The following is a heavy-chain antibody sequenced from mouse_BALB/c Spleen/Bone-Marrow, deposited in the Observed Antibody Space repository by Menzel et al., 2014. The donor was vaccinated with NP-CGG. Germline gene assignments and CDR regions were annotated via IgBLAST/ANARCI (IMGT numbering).Heavy chain of an antibody. D-gene: IGHD1-1*01. CDR1: GFTFNTYA. J-gene: IGHJ4*01. CDR2: IRSKSNNYAT. CDR3: VRHPYGGYAMDY. Sequence: EVQVVESGGGLVQPQGSLKLSCAASGFTFNTYAMNWVRQAPGKGLEWVARIRSKSNNYATFYGESVKDRFTISRDDSLSMLYLQMNNLKTEDTATYYCVRHPYGGYAMDYWGQGTSVTVSS. V-gene: IGHV10-1*02.